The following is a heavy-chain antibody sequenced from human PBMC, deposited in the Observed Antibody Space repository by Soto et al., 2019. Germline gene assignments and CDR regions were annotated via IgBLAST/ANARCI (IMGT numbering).Heavy chain of an antibody. J-gene: IGHJ4*02. D-gene: IGHD1-1*01. Sequence: SETLSLTCTVSGGSISSYYWSWIRQPPGKGLERIGYIYYSGSTNYNPSLKSRVTISVDTSKNTVSLHMNSLRAEDTALYYCAKDRPRRTSGYFFDYWGQGTPVTVSS. CDR1: GGSISSYY. CDR3: AKDRPRRTSGYFFDY. V-gene: IGHV4-59*12. CDR2: IYYSGST.